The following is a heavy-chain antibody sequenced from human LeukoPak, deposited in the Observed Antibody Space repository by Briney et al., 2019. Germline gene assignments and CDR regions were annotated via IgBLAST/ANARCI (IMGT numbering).Heavy chain of an antibody. V-gene: IGHV4-4*07. CDR3: ARDKGSCSSTSCSPNYYMDV. CDR2: IYTSGST. J-gene: IGHJ6*03. CDR1: GGSISSYY. D-gene: IGHD2-2*01. Sequence: SETLSLTCTVSGGSISSYYWSWIRQPAGKGLERIGRIYTSGSTTYNPSLTSRVTMSVDTSKNQFSLKLSSVTAADTAVYYCARDKGSCSSTSCSPNYYMDVWGKGTTVTVSS.